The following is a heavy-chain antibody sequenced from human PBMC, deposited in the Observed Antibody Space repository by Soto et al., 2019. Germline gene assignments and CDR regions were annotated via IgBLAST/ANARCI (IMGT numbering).Heavy chain of an antibody. J-gene: IGHJ3*02. D-gene: IGHD2-2*03. V-gene: IGHV5-51*01. Sequence: LKISCKTSGYSFISYWVAWVRQKPGKGLEWMGTFYPGDSTSTYSPSFQGQVTISVDKSISTAYLHLSSLKASDTAMYYCARIIGYCRNNDCSWTFDIWGQGTMVTVSS. CDR2: FYPGDSTS. CDR1: GYSFISYW. CDR3: ARIIGYCRNNDCSWTFDI.